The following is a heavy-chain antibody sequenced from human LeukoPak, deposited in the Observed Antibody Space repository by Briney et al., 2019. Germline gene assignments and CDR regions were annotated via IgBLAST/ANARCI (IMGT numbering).Heavy chain of an antibody. CDR2: INTDGSST. Sequence: PGGSLRLSCAASGFTFSSYWMHWVRQAPGKGLVWVSRINTDGSSTSYADSVKGRFTISRDNAKNTLYLQMNSLRAEDTAVYYCARGPTVTSRGNWLDPWGQGTLVTVSS. CDR3: ARGPTVTSRGNWLDP. D-gene: IGHD4-11*01. V-gene: IGHV3-74*01. CDR1: GFTFSSYW. J-gene: IGHJ5*02.